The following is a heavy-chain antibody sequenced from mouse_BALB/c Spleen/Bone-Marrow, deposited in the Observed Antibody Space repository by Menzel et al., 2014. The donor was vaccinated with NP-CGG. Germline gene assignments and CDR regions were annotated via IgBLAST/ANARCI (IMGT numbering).Heavy chain of an antibody. D-gene: IGHD1-3*01. CDR2: VSSGGSFT. J-gene: IGHJ2*01. Sequence: EVQRVESGGGLVSPGGSLKLSCAASGFTFSNYAMSWVRQTPEKRLEWVATVSSGGSFTCYPDSVKGRFTISRDSAKNTLYLQMSSLRSEDTAMYYCARHGDNYVFDYWGQGTTLTVSS. V-gene: IGHV5-9-3*01. CDR1: GFTFSNYA. CDR3: ARHGDNYVFDY.